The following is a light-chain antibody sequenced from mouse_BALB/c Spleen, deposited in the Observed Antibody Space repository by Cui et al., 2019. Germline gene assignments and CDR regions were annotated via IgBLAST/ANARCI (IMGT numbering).Light chain of an antibody. CDR3: QQNNEDPYT. Sequence: IVLTQPPASLAVSLWKRPTISCGASESVDSYGNSFMHWYQQKPGQPPKLLIYLASNLESGVPARFSGSGSRTDFTLTIDPVEADDAATYYYQQNNEDPYTFGGGTKLEIK. CDR2: LAS. V-gene: IGKV3-10*01. J-gene: IGKJ2*01. CDR1: ESVDSYGNSF.